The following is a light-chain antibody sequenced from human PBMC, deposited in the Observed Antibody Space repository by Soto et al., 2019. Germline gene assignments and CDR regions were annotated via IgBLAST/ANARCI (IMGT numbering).Light chain of an antibody. Sequence: DLQMTQSPSSLSASVGDRVTITCQASQGINNYLNWYQQKSGKPPKLLIYAESRLQSGVPSRFSGSGSGTDFTLTISSLQPEDFATYYCQQSYNTPWTFGQGTKVEIK. CDR3: QQSYNTPWT. CDR1: QGINNY. CDR2: AES. V-gene: IGKV1-39*01. J-gene: IGKJ1*01.